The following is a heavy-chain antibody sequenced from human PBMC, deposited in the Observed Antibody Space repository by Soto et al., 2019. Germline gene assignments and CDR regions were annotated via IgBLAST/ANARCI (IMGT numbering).Heavy chain of an antibody. D-gene: IGHD6-13*01. V-gene: IGHV1-46*01. J-gene: IGHJ4*03. CDR1: RYLFTSHN. CDR3: GRTAGPGLTYFDF. Sequence: GASVKVSCKASRYLFTSHNIHWVREAPGQGLEWMGEINPRSGNAGYNQKFKGRVTMTTETSTTTIYMTLSSLRSEDTAVYYCGRTAGPGLTYFDFWGQGTQVTGSS. CDR2: INPRSGNA.